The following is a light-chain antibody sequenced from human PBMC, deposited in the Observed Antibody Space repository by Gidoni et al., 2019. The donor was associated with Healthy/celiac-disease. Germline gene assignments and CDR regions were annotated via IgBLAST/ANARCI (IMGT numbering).Light chain of an antibody. V-gene: IGKV3-11*01. CDR2: DAS. Sequence: ETVLTQSPATLSLSPDERATLPRRASQSVSSYLAWYQQKPGQAPRLLIYDASNWATSIPARFSVSGSGTGFALTISSLGPEDFAVYYCQHRTNWPPMYTFGQGTKLEIK. CDR3: QHRTNWPPMYT. CDR1: QSVSSY. J-gene: IGKJ2*01.